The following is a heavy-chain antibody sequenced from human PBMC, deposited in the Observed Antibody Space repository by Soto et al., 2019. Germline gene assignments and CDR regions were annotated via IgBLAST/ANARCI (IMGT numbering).Heavy chain of an antibody. D-gene: IGHD5-18*01. CDR3: AKEDTAMVPGDY. J-gene: IGHJ4*02. V-gene: IGHV3-30*18. Sequence: QVQLVESGGGVVQPGRSLRLSCAASGFTFSSYGMHWVRQAPGKGLEWVAVISYDGSNKYYADSVKGRFTISRDNSKNTLYLQMNSLRAEDTAVYYCAKEDTAMVPGDYWGQGTLVTVSS. CDR1: GFTFSSYG. CDR2: ISYDGSNK.